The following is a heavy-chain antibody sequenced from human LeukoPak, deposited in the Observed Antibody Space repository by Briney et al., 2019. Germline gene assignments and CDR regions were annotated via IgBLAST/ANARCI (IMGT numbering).Heavy chain of an antibody. D-gene: IGHD3-10*01. J-gene: IGHJ4*02. CDR3: ARGVHGSGSYYY. CDR2: INHSGGT. Sequence: SETLSLTCAVYGGSFSGYYWSWIRQPPGKGLEWIGEINHSGGTNYNPSLKSRVTISVDTSKNQFSLKLSSVTAADTAVYYCARGVHGSGSYYYWGQGTLVTVSS. CDR1: GGSFSGYY. V-gene: IGHV4-34*01.